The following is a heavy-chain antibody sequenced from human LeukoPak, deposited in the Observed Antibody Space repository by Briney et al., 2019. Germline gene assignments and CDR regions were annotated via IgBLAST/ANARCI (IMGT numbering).Heavy chain of an antibody. J-gene: IGHJ6*03. V-gene: IGHV4-34*01. D-gene: IGHD5-12*01. CDR1: GGSFSAYC. Sequence: SETLSLTCAVYGGSFSAYCWSWIRQPPGKGLEWIGEINHSGSTNYNPSLKSRVTISVDTSKNQFSLKLSSVTAADTAVYYCARGGVSGYGYYMDVWDKGTTVTVSS. CDR3: ARGGVSGYGYYMDV. CDR2: INHSGST.